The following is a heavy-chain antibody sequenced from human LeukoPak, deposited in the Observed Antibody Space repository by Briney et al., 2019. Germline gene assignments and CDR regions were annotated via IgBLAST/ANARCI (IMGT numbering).Heavy chain of an antibody. CDR3: AKDPLNQYGSGSYNGDD. Sequence: GGSLRLSCAASGLTFSSHGMNWVRQAPGKGLECVSGISGSGGATYYSRSLKGRFTISRDNSKSTLYLQMNSLRAEDTAVYYCAKDPLNQYGSGSYNGDDWGQGTLVTVTS. CDR1: GLTFSSHG. J-gene: IGHJ4*02. CDR2: ISGSGGAT. D-gene: IGHD3-10*01. V-gene: IGHV3-23*01.